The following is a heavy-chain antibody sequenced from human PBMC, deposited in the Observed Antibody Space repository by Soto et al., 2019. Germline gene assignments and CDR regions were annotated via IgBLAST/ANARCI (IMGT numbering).Heavy chain of an antibody. Sequence: ETLSLTCTVSGGSISSYYWSWIRQPPGKGLEWIGYIYYSGSTNYNPSLKSRVTISVDTSKNQFSLKLSSVTAADTAVYYCARIKYSGYENYMDGWGKGTTVTVSS. CDR2: IYYSGST. CDR1: GGSISSYY. CDR3: ARIKYSGYENYMDG. J-gene: IGHJ6*03. D-gene: IGHD5-12*01. V-gene: IGHV4-59*01.